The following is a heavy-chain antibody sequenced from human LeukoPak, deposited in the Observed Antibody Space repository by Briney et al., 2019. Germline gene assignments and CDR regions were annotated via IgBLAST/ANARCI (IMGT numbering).Heavy chain of an antibody. CDR2: IYSGGNT. Sequence: PGGSLRLSCAASGFTVSSNYMNWVRQAPGKGLEWVSVIYSGGNTYYADSAKGRFTISRDNFKNTLYLQMNSLRAEDTALYYCARDSGSGSGNFDYWGQGTLVTVSS. J-gene: IGHJ4*02. CDR3: ARDSGSGSGNFDY. CDR1: GFTVSSNY. V-gene: IGHV3-53*01. D-gene: IGHD3-10*01.